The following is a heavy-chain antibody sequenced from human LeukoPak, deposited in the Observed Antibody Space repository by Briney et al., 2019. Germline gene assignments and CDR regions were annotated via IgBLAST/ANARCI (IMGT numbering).Heavy chain of an antibody. J-gene: IGHJ4*02. CDR1: GFTFSSYS. Sequence: GSLRLSCAASGFTFSSYSMDWVRQAPGKGLEWVSSISSSSSYIYYADSVKGRFTISRDNAKNSLYLQMNSLRAEDTAVYYCARDLVATGDVGYWGQGTLVTVSS. V-gene: IGHV3-21*01. D-gene: IGHD5-12*01. CDR3: ARDLVATGDVGY. CDR2: ISSSSSYI.